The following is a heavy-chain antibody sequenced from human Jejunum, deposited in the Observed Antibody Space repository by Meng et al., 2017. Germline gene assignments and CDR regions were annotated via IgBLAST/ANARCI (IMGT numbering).Heavy chain of an antibody. V-gene: IGHV4-34*01. CDR2: IHHSGSI. CDR3: RLVYCVGDCGDY. Sequence: QVQVQQWGAGLVKPSETLSLTCALQGGSFSTYEWSWFRQPPGKWLEWLGQIHHSGSINDNPSLKGRVTMSVDTSRSQISLNLNSVAAADTAVYYCRLVYCVGDCGDYWGQGTLVTVSS. J-gene: IGHJ4*02. D-gene: IGHD2-21*02. CDR1: GGSFSTYE.